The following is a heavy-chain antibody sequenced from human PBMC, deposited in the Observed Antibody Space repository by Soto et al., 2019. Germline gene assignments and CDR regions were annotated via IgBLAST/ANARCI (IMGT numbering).Heavy chain of an antibody. D-gene: IGHD6-19*01. Sequence: GASVKVSCKVSGYTLTELSMHWVRQAPGKGLEWMGGFDPEDGETIYAQKFQGRVTMTEDTSTDTAYMELSSLRSEDTAVYYCATGLISGVAVAGRPYYFDYWGQGTLVTVSS. CDR1: GYTLTELS. V-gene: IGHV1-24*01. CDR2: FDPEDGET. J-gene: IGHJ4*02. CDR3: ATGLISGVAVAGRPYYFDY.